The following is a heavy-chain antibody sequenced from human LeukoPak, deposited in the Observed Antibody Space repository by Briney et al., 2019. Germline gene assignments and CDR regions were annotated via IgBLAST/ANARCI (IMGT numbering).Heavy chain of an antibody. CDR3: AKDPASYGSTYYYYGMDV. J-gene: IGHJ6*02. Sequence: GGSLRLSCAASGFTFDDYAVHWVRQAPGKGLEWVSLISGDGGSTYYADSVKGRFTISRDNSKNSLYLQMNSLRTEDTALYYCAKDPASYGSTYYYYGMDVWGQGTTVTVSS. CDR2: ISGDGGST. D-gene: IGHD5-18*01. V-gene: IGHV3-43*02. CDR1: GFTFDDYA.